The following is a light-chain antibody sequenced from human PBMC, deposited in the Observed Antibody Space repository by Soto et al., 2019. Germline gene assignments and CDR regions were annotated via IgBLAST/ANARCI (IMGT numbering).Light chain of an antibody. CDR2: SSV. J-gene: IGLJ2*01. V-gene: IGLV1-44*01. CDR1: SSNIGSHT. Sequence: QSVLTQPPSVSGTPGQSVTISCSGGSSNIGSHTVIWYQQVPGAPPRPIIYSSVHRPAGVPDRFSGSKSGTSASLAISGLQSEDEADYYCGAWDDSLNGRIFGGGTKLTVL. CDR3: GAWDDSLNGRI.